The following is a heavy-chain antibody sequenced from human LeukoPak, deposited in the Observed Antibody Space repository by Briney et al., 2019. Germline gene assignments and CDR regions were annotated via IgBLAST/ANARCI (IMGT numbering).Heavy chain of an antibody. CDR2: ISGSGGDT. CDR3: ARDPIVVVVAAPEGAFDP. Sequence: QPGGSLRLSCAASGFTFSSYSMSWVRQAPGKGLEWVSVISGSGGDTYYADFVKGRFITSRDNSKNTVYLQMNSLRAEDTAVYYCARDPIVVVVAAPEGAFDPWGQGTLVTVSS. CDR1: GFTFSSYS. D-gene: IGHD2-15*01. V-gene: IGHV3-23*01. J-gene: IGHJ5*02.